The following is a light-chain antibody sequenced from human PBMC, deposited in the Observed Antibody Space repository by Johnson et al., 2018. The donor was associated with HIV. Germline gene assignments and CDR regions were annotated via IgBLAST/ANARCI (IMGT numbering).Light chain of an antibody. Sequence: QSVLTQPPSVSAAPGQKVTISCSVSSSNIGNNYVSWYQQLPGTAPKLLIYDNNKRPSGIPDRFSGSKSGPSATLGITGLQTGDEADYYGGTWDSSLSAYVFGTGTKVTVL. V-gene: IGLV1-51*01. CDR2: DNN. CDR1: SSNIGNNY. CDR3: GTWDSSLSAYV. J-gene: IGLJ1*01.